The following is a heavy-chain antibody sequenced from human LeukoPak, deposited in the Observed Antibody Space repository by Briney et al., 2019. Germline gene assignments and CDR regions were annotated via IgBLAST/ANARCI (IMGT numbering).Heavy chain of an antibody. J-gene: IGHJ4*02. CDR2: IKQDGSEK. CDR1: GFTFSSYW. CDR3: ARSSSGWEGCFDY. Sequence: GGSLRLSCAASGFTFSSYWTSWVRQAPGKGLEWVANIKQDGSEKYYVDSVKGRFTISRDNAKNSLYLQMNSLRAEDTAVYYCARSSSGWEGCFDYWGQGTLVTVSS. D-gene: IGHD6-19*01. V-gene: IGHV3-7*01.